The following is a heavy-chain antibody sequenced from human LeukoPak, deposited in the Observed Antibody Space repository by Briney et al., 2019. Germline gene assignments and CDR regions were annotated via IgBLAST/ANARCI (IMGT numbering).Heavy chain of an antibody. CDR3: ARTPRNYYMDV. Sequence: SETLSLTCTVSGGSISSGGYYWSWIRQHPGKGLEWIGYIYYSGSTYYNPSLKSRVTMSVDTSKNQFSLKLSSVTAADTAVYYCARTPRNYYMDVWGKGTTVTVSS. J-gene: IGHJ6*03. CDR1: GGSISSGGYY. CDR2: IYYSGST. V-gene: IGHV4-31*03.